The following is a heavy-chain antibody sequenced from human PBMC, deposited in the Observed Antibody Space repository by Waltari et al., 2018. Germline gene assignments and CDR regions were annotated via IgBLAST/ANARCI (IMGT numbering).Heavy chain of an antibody. Sequence: QVQLVQSGAEVKKPGASVKVSCKASGYTFTGHYMHWVRQAPGQGLEWMGWINPNSGGTNYAQKFQGRVTMTRDTSISTAYMELSRLRSDDTAVYYCARDLSYYYDSSGYYPDYWGQGTLVTVSS. J-gene: IGHJ4*02. CDR1: GYTFTGHY. D-gene: IGHD3-22*01. CDR3: ARDLSYYYDSSGYYPDY. CDR2: INPNSGGT. V-gene: IGHV1-2*02.